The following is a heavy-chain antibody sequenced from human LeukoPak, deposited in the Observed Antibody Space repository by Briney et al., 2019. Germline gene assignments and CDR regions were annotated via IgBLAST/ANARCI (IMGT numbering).Heavy chain of an antibody. CDR3: ARDRNYYDSSGLFTPSSVWFDY. D-gene: IGHD3-22*01. V-gene: IGHV3-7*01. CDR2: LKEDGGEE. CDR1: GFTFSSYW. J-gene: IGHJ4*02. Sequence: GGSLRLSCRGSGFTFSSYWMTWVRQAPGKGLEWVANLKEDGGEENFVDSVKGRFTISRDNAKNSLYLQMNSLRVEDTAVYYCARDRNYYDSSGLFTPSSVWFDYWGQGTLVTVSS.